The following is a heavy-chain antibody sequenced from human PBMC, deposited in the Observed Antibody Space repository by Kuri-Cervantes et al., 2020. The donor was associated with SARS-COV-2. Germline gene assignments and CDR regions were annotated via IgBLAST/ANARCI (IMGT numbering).Heavy chain of an antibody. Sequence: ASVKVSCKASGYTFTSYAMHWVRQAPGQGLEWMGWINPNSGGTNYAQKFQGWVTMTRDTSISTAYMELSRLRSEDTAVYYCARDSRQLFYGRGGWFDPWGQGTLVTVSS. V-gene: IGHV1-2*04. D-gene: IGHD2/OR15-2a*01. CDR1: GYTFTSYA. CDR2: INPNSGGT. J-gene: IGHJ5*02. CDR3: ARDSRQLFYGRGGWFDP.